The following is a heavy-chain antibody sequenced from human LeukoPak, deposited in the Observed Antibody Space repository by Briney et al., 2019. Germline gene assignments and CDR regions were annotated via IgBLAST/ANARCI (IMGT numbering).Heavy chain of an antibody. D-gene: IGHD3-22*01. CDR2: IYYSGST. CDR3: AREEATYYYDSSGYYIKSGALDI. J-gene: IGHJ3*02. CDR1: GGSISSSSYY. Sequence: SETLSLTCTVSGGSISSSSYYWDWIRQPPGKGLEWIGSIYYSGSTYYNPSLKSRVTISVDTSQNQFSLNLSSVTAADTAVYYCAREEATYYYDSSGYYIKSGALDIWGQGTMVTVSS. V-gene: IGHV4-39*07.